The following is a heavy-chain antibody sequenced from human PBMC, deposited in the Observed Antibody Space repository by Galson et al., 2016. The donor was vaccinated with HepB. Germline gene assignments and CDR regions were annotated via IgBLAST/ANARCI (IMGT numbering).Heavy chain of an antibody. Sequence: SETLSLTCSVSGGSISRSSYYWGWIRQPPGKGLEWIGSIYYTGSTFYSPSLKTRVTISVDTSKNQFSLKLTSVTAADTAVYYCARQSIAARLGFDYWGQGTLVTVSS. CDR3: ARQSIAARLGFDY. D-gene: IGHD6-6*01. J-gene: IGHJ4*02. CDR1: GGSISRSSYY. CDR2: IYYTGST. V-gene: IGHV4-39*01.